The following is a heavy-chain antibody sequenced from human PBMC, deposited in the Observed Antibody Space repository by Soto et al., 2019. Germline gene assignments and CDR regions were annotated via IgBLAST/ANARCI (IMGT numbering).Heavy chain of an antibody. CDR3: ARGERYFDWLLPGSDV. CDR2: TRNKANSYTT. CDR1: GFTFSDHY. V-gene: IGHV3-72*01. D-gene: IGHD3-9*01. Sequence: GGSLRLSCAASGFTFSDHYMDWVRQAPGKGLEWVGRTRNKANSYTTEYAASVKGRFNISRDDSKNSLYLQMNSLKTEDTAVYYCARGERYFDWLLPGSDVWGQGTTVTAP. J-gene: IGHJ6*02.